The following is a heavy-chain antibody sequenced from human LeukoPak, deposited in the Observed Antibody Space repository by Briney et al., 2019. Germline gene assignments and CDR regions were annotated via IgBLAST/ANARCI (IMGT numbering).Heavy chain of an antibody. J-gene: IGHJ6*02. CDR2: IIPILGIA. CDR1: GGTFSSYA. CDR3: AREGYGGNSRDYYYGMDV. Sequence: SVKVSCKASGGTFSSYAISWVRQAPGQGLEWMGRIIPILGIANCAQKFQGRVTITADKSTSTAYMELSSLRSEDTAVYYCAREGYGGNSRDYYYGMDVWGQGTTVTVSS. D-gene: IGHD4-23*01. V-gene: IGHV1-69*04.